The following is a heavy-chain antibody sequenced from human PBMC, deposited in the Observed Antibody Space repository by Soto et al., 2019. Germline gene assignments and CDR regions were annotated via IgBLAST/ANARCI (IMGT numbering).Heavy chain of an antibody. J-gene: IGHJ5*02. CDR3: ATRPPRIVVVFTEMPT. V-gene: IGHV4-4*02. CDR1: GGSISSSYW. CDR2: IYHSGIT. D-gene: IGHD2-21*01. Sequence: PSETLSLTCAVSGGSISSSYWWTWVRQAPGKGLQWIGEIYHSGITNYNPSLRSRVSMSVDKSNNEFSLSLTSVTAADTAVYYCATRPPRIVVVFTEMPTWGQGIVVTVSS.